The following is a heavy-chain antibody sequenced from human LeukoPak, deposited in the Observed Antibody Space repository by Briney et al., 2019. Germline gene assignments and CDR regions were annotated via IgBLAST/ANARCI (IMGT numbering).Heavy chain of an antibody. J-gene: IGHJ3*02. CDR2: IIPIFGTA. CDR1: GGTFSSYA. D-gene: IGHD6-13*01. V-gene: IGHV1-69*13. Sequence: SVKVSCKASGGTFSSYAISWVRQAPGQGLEWMGGIIPIFGTANYEQKFQGRVTITADESTSTAYMELSSLRSEDTAVYYCARRIGSSLRIDIWGQGTMVTVSS. CDR3: ARRIGSSLRIDI.